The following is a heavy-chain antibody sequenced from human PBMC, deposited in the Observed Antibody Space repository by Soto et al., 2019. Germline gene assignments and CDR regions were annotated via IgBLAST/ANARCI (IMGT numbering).Heavy chain of an antibody. J-gene: IGHJ4*02. V-gene: IGHV3-21*06. CDR3: ARGAALAGNLDL. CDR2: ISSHGRDI. CDR1: GFTFTSDS. Sequence: EVQLVESGGGLVTPGGSVRLSCEASGFTFTSDSMTWVRQAPGKGLEWVSSISSHGRDIFYADSVKGRFTISRDNAKDPLHLQMNSLTGEDSAVYYCARGAALAGNLDLWGQGTLVTVSS. D-gene: IGHD6-19*01.